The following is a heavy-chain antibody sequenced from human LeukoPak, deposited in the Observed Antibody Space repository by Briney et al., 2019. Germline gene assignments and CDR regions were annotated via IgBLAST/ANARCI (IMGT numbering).Heavy chain of an antibody. CDR1: GGSISSSSYY. D-gene: IGHD3-22*01. CDR2: IYYSGST. CDR3: ASLEQWLNWFDP. Sequence: PSETLSLTCAVSGGSISSSSYYWGWIRQPPGKGLEWIGSIYYSGSTYYNPSLKSRVTISVDTSKNQFSLKLSSVTAADTAVYYCASLEQWLNWFDPWGQGTLVTVSS. V-gene: IGHV4-39*01. J-gene: IGHJ5*02.